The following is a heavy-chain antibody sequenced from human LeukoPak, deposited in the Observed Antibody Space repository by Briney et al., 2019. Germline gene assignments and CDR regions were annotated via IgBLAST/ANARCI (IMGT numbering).Heavy chain of an antibody. CDR2: IYYSGST. D-gene: IGHD6-13*01. V-gene: IGHV4-39*07. J-gene: IGHJ4*02. CDR1: GGSISSSSYY. CDR3: ASPGYSSSWYCFDY. Sequence: SETLSLTCTVSGGSISSSSYYWGWIRQPPGKGLEWIGSIYYSGSTYYNPSLKSRVTISVDTSKNQFSLKLSSVTAADTAVYYCASPGYSSSWYCFDYWGQGTLVTVSS.